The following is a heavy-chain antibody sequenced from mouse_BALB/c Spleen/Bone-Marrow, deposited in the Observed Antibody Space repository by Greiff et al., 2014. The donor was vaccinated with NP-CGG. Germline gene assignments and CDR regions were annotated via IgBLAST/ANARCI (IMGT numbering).Heavy chain of an antibody. D-gene: IGHD2-4*01. CDR3: TRSTMITYFDY. V-gene: IGHV1S81*02. Sequence: QVQLQQSGAELVKPGASVKLSCKASGYTFTSYYMYWVKQRPGQGLEWIGEINPSNGGTNFNEKFKSKATLTVDESSSTAYMQLSSLTSEDSAVYYCTRSTMITYFDYWGQGTTLTVSS. CDR2: INPSNGGT. CDR1: GYTFTSYY. J-gene: IGHJ2*01.